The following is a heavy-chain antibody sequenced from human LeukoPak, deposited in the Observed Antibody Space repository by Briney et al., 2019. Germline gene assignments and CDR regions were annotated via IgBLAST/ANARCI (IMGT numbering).Heavy chain of an antibody. V-gene: IGHV4-59*08. CDR1: GGSISSYY. CDR3: ARGGSSGWCFDY. Sequence: SETLSLTCTVSGGSISSYYWSWIRQPPGKGLEWIGYIYYSGSTNYNPSLKSRVTISVDTSKNQFSLKLSSVTAADTAVYYCARGGSSGWCFDYWGQGTLVTVSS. J-gene: IGHJ4*02. D-gene: IGHD6-19*01. CDR2: IYYSGST.